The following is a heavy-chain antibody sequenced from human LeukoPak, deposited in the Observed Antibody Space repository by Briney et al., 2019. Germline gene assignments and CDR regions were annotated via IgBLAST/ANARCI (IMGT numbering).Heavy chain of an antibody. J-gene: IGHJ4*02. CDR3: AKDILTAAGNGGFDY. V-gene: IGHV3-9*01. D-gene: IGHD6-13*01. CDR1: GFTFDDYA. Sequence: PGRSLRLSCAASGFTFDDYAMHWVRQAPGKGLEWVSGISWNSGSIGYADSVKGRFTISRDNAKNSLYLQMNSLRAEDTALYYCAKDILTAAGNGGFDYWGQGTLVTVSS. CDR2: ISWNSGSI.